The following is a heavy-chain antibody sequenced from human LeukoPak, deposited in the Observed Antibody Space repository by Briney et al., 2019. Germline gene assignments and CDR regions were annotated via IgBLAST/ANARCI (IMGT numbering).Heavy chain of an antibody. J-gene: IGHJ4*02. CDR3: WTYYYDSSGYYYFDY. D-gene: IGHD3-22*01. V-gene: IGHV1-46*01. Sequence: GASVKVSCKASGYTFTSYYMRWVRQAPGQGLEWMGIINPSGGSTSYAQKFQGRVTMTRDTSTSTVYMELSSLRSEDTAVYYCWTYYYDSSGYYYFDYWGQGTLVTVSS. CDR2: INPSGGST. CDR1: GYTFTSYY.